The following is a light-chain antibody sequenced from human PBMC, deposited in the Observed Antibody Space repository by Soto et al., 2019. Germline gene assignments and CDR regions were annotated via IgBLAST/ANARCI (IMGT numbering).Light chain of an antibody. V-gene: IGKV3-15*01. CDR3: QQYHFWPPLT. CDR2: DAS. J-gene: IGKJ4*01. Sequence: EIVMTQSPATLSVSPGERATLSCRASQSVNSNLAWYRQKPGQAPRLLISDASTRATGVPARFSGSGSGTEFSLTISSMQSEDSGISYCQQYHFWPPLTFGGGTKVEIK. CDR1: QSVNSN.